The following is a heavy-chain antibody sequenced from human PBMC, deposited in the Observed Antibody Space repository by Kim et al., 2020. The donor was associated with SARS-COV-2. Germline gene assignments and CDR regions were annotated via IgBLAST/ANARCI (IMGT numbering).Heavy chain of an antibody. CDR2: INPNSGAT. CDR3: ASPSVAVAGDSNY. Sequence: ALVKVSCKASGYTFTGYYMHWLRQAPGQGLELMGRINPNSGATNYAQKFQGRVTMTRDTSISTAYMELSRLRSDDTAVYYCASPSVAVAGDSNYWGQGTL. V-gene: IGHV1-2*06. CDR1: GYTFTGYY. D-gene: IGHD6-19*01. J-gene: IGHJ4*02.